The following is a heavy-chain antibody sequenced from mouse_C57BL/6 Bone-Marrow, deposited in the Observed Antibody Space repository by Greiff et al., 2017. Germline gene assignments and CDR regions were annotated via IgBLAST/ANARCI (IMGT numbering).Heavy chain of an antibody. CDR1: GYTFTSYW. D-gene: IGHD3-2*02. Sequence: QVQLQQPGAELVKPGASVKLSCKASGYTFTSYWMHWVKQRPGQGLEWIGMIHPNSGSTNNNEKFKSKATLTVDKSSSTAYMQLSSLTSEDSSVYYCARGLRLPPWFAYWGQGPLVTVSA. CDR2: IHPNSGST. J-gene: IGHJ3*01. CDR3: ARGLRLPPWFAY. V-gene: IGHV1-64*01.